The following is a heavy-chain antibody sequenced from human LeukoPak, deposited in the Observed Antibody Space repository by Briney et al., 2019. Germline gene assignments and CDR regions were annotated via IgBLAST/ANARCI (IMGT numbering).Heavy chain of an antibody. CDR3: ARESSGGYYFEVFDI. D-gene: IGHD3-22*01. J-gene: IGHJ3*02. CDR1: GFIFSTYW. CDR2: IKQDGSEK. V-gene: IGHV3-7*01. Sequence: GGSLRLSCAASGFIFSTYWMSWVRQAPGKGLEWVANIKQDGSEKYYVDSVKGRFTISRDNAKNSLYLQMNSLRAEDTAFYYCARESSGGYYFEVFDIWGQGTMVTVSS.